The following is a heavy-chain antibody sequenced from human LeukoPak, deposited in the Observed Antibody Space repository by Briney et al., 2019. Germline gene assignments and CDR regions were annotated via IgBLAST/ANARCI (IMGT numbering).Heavy chain of an antibody. CDR3: ARDPPSDCTNGVCYVFDY. J-gene: IGHJ4*02. Sequence: ASVEVSCKASGYTFTGYYMHWVRQAPGQGLEWMGWINPNSGGTNYAQKFQGRVTMTRDTSISTAYMELSRLRSDDTAVYYCARDPPSDCTNGVCYVFDYWGQGTLVTVSS. CDR1: GYTFTGYY. CDR2: INPNSGGT. D-gene: IGHD2-8*01. V-gene: IGHV1-2*02.